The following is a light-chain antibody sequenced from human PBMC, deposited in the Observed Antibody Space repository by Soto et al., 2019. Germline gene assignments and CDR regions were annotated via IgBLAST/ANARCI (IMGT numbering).Light chain of an antibody. CDR3: TSFTTSSPYV. J-gene: IGLJ1*01. V-gene: IGLV2-14*01. Sequence: QSALTQPASVSGSPGQSITISCTGTSSDVGAYNYVSWYQQHPGKAPKLIIYEVSHRPSGVSDRFSGSKSGNTASLTISGLKADDEADYYCTSFTTSSPYVFGTGTQLTVL. CDR2: EVS. CDR1: SSDVGAYNY.